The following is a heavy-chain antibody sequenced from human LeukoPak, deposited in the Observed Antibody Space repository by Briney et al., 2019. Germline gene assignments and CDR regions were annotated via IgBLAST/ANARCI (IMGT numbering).Heavy chain of an antibody. CDR2: VRKRVNGYST. CDR1: GFTFSDHY. J-gene: IGHJ6*02. V-gene: IGHV3-72*01. CDR3: ARITEKGGYYGMDV. D-gene: IGHD1-14*01. Sequence: GGSLRLSCAASGFTFSDHYMDWVRQAPGKGLEWVGRVRKRVNGYSTEYATPVKGRFTISRDDSKNSPYLQMNSLKTEDTAVYHCARITEKGGYYGMDVWGQGTTVTVSS.